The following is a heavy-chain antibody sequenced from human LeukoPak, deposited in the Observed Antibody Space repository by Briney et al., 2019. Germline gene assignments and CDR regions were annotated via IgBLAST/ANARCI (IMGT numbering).Heavy chain of an antibody. V-gene: IGHV3-49*04. J-gene: IGHJ6*03. CDR1: GFTFGDYA. CDR2: IRSKLHAGTT. CDR3: TGGDYRGGYYYYYMDV. D-gene: IGHD4-17*01. Sequence: GGSLRLSCTASGFTFGDYAMSWVRQAPGKGLEWVGFIRSKLHAGTTEYAASVKGRFSISRDDSESIAYLQINSLKTEDTAVYYCTGGDYRGGYYYYYMDVWGKGTTVTVSS.